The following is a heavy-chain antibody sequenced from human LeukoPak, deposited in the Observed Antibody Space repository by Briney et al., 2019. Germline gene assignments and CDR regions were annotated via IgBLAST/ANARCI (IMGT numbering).Heavy chain of an antibody. CDR1: GGSISSSNW. V-gene: IGHV4-4*02. CDR3: ARRTDYYGSGSYSY. Sequence: SETLSLTCAVSGGSISSSNWWSWVRQPPGKGLEWIGEIYHSGSTNYNPSLKSRVTISVDKSENQFFLKLSSVTAADTAVYYCARRTDYYGSGSYSYWGQGTLVTVSS. CDR2: IYHSGST. J-gene: IGHJ4*02. D-gene: IGHD3-10*01.